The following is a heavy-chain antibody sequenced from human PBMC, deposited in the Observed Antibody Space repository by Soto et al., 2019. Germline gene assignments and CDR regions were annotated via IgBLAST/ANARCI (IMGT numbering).Heavy chain of an antibody. CDR1: GGSITSSGYY. V-gene: IGHV4-31*03. Sequence: QVQLQESGPGLVKPSQTLSLTCTVSGGSITSSGYYWSWIRQHPGEGLEWIGFTSNSGGTSYNPSLTSRVTISVDTSSNPFSLNLKSVTAADTAFYYCARGGGSTKVDYWGQGTLVTVSP. CDR3: ARGGGSTKVDY. D-gene: IGHD2-2*01. J-gene: IGHJ4*02. CDR2: TSNSGGT.